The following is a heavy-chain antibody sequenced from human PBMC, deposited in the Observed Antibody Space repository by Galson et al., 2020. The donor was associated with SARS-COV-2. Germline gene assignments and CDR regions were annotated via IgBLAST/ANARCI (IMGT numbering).Heavy chain of an antibody. CDR2: INSDGSST. CDR3: ARGGEGSFDY. V-gene: IGHV3-74*01. J-gene: IGHJ4*02. CDR1: GFTFSTYW. D-gene: IGHD3-10*01. Sequence: GESLKISCAASGFTFSTYWMHWVRQAPGKGLVWVLRINSDGSSTTYADSGKGRFTISRDNAKNTLFLQMNSLRAEDTAVYFCARGGEGSFDYWGQGTLVTVSS.